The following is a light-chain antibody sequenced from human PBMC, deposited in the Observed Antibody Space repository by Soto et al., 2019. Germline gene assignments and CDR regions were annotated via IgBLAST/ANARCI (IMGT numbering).Light chain of an antibody. CDR3: QQYGSSPPYT. CDR1: QSVSSSY. J-gene: IGKJ2*01. CDR2: GAS. V-gene: IGKV3-20*01. Sequence: EIVLTQSPGTLSLSPGERATLSCRASQSVSSSYLAWYQQKPGQAPRLLIYGASSRATGIPDRFSGSGSGTYFNFTISRLDPEDFPVYYCQQYGSSPPYTFGQGTKLEIK.